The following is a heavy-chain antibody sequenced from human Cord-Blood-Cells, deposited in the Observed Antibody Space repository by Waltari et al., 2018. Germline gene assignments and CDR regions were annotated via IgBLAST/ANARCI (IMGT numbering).Heavy chain of an antibody. Sequence: QVQLVESGGGVVQPGRSLRLSCAASGFTFSSYAMHWVRQAPGKGLEWVALISYDGSNKYYADSVKGRFTISRDNSKNTLYLQMNSLRAEDTAVYYCARGITGRNFDYWGQGTLVTVSS. CDR1: GFTFSSYA. D-gene: IGHD1-20*01. CDR3: ARGITGRNFDY. J-gene: IGHJ4*02. V-gene: IGHV3-30-3*01. CDR2: ISYDGSNK.